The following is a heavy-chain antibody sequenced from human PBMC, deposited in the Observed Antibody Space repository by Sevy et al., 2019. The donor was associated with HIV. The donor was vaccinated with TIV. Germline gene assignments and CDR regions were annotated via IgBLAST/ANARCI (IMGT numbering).Heavy chain of an antibody. D-gene: IGHD2-21*01. CDR3: AKDECGGICYLDF. CDR1: GFNFSEHG. V-gene: IGHV3-33*03. Sequence: GGSLRLSCAASGFNFSEHGMHWVRQAPGKGLEWVAVIWFSGTGKCYGDSVKGRFTISRDNSKNTLYLQMDSLRPDDSAMYYCAKDECGGICYLDFWGQGTLVTVSS. J-gene: IGHJ4*02. CDR2: IWFSGTGK.